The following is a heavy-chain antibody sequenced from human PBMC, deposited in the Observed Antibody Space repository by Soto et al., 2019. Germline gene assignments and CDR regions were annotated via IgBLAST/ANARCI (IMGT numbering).Heavy chain of an antibody. CDR3: AKAQYCSGGSCYGWGDAFDI. D-gene: IGHD2-15*01. CDR2: ISDSSGRT. V-gene: IGHV3-23*01. Sequence: RIRKEQRKGGGGFSAISDSSGRTYYADSVKGRFTVSRDNSKNTLYLQMNSLRAEDTAVYYCAKAQYCSGGSCYGWGDAFDIWGQGTMVTVSS. J-gene: IGHJ3*02.